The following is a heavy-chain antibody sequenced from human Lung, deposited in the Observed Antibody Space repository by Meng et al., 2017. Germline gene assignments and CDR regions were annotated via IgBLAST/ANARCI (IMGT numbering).Heavy chain of an antibody. V-gene: IGHV1-3*04. J-gene: IGHJ4*02. CDR2: INTGNGAA. Sequence: QVQLVQSGDEVKKPGASVKVSCKASGYTFTSYPIYWVRQAPGQRPEWMGWINTGNGAAKYSQKFQGRVTMTRDTSASTAYMELSSLTSEDTATYYCASHPRELPSWGQGTLVTVSS. D-gene: IGHD1-26*01. CDR3: ASHPRELPS. CDR1: GYTFTSYP.